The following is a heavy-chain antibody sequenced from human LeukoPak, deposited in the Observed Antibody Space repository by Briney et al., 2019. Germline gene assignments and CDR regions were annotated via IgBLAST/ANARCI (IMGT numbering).Heavy chain of an antibody. CDR1: GFTFSSYG. V-gene: IGHV3-30*18. CDR2: ISYDGSNK. CDR3: AKGAGFSDY. D-gene: IGHD3-10*01. J-gene: IGHJ4*02. Sequence: GRSLRLSCAASGFTFSSYGMHWVRQAPGKGLEWVAVISYDGSNKYYADSVKGRFTISRDNSKNTLYLQMNSLRAEDTAVYYCAKGAGFSDYWGQGTLVTVSS.